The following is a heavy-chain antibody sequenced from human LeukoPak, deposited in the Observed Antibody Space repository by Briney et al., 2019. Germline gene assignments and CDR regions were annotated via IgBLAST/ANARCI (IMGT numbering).Heavy chain of an antibody. CDR3: ARGGGYYDSSGYLF. J-gene: IGHJ4*02. CDR2: IYHSGST. V-gene: IGHV4-30-2*01. D-gene: IGHD3-22*01. Sequence: SETLSLTCAVSGGSISSGGYSWSWIRQPPGKGLEWIGYIYHSGSTYYNPSLKSRVTISVDRSKNQFPLKLSSVTAADTAVYYCARGGGYYDSSGYLFWGQGTLVTVFS. CDR1: GGSISSGGYS.